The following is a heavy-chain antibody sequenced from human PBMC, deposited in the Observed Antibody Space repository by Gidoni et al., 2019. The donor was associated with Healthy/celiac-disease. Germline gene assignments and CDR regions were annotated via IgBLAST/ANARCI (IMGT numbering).Heavy chain of an antibody. D-gene: IGHD1-26*01. CDR3: ARQRAAVTGIGGWFDP. CDR2: IYYSGST. J-gene: IGHJ5*02. V-gene: IGHV4-39*01. CDR1: GGSISRSSYY. Sequence: QLQLQESGPGLVKPSEPLSLTCTVSGGSISRSSYYWGWIRQPPGKGLEWIGSIYYSGSTYYNPSLKSRVTISVDTSKNQFSLKLSSVTAADTAVYYCARQRAAVTGIGGWFDPWGQGTLVTVSS.